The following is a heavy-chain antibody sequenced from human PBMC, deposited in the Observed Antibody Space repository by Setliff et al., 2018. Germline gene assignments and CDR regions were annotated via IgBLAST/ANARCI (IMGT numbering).Heavy chain of an antibody. CDR2: IWYDGSNE. CDR3: AKPLYCSGDSCLQGLSSGDRWYFDY. CDR1: GFTFRSYG. Sequence: GGSLRLSCAASGFTFRSYGMHWVRQSPGKGLEWVAVIWYDGSNEYYADSVKGRFIISRDNSKNTLYLQMNSLRAEDTAVYYCAKPLYCSGDSCLQGLSSGDRWYFDYWGQGTLVTVSS. D-gene: IGHD2-15*01. V-gene: IGHV3-33*03. J-gene: IGHJ4*02.